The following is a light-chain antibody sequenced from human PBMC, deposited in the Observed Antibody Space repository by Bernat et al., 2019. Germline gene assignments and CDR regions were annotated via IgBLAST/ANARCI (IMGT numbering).Light chain of an antibody. CDR3: QQYNSFSIT. J-gene: IGKJ4*01. Sequence: DIQMTQSPSTVSASVGDRVTITCRASQSISSWLAWYQQKPGKAPKLLIYKASSLESGVPSRFSGSGSGTEFTLTISSLQPDDFATYYCQQYNSFSITFGGGTKVEIE. V-gene: IGKV1-5*03. CDR1: QSISSW. CDR2: KAS.